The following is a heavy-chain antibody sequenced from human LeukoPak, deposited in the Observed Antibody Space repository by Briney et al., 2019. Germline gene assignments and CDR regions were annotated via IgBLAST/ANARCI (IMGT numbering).Heavy chain of an antibody. CDR3: AKSAGPGDY. CDR1: GFTFSSYG. V-gene: IGHV3-30*18. CDR2: ISYDGSNK. J-gene: IGHJ4*02. Sequence: GGSLRLSCAASGFTFSSYGMHWVRQAPGKGLEWVAVISYDGSNKYYADSVKGRFTISRDNSKNTLYLQMNSLRAENTAVYYCAKSAGPGDYWGQGTLVTVSS. D-gene: IGHD6-13*01.